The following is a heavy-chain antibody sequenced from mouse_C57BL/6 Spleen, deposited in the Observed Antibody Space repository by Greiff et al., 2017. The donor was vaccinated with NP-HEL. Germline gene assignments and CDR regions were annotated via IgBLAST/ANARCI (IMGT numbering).Heavy chain of an antibody. CDR1: GYSITSGYY. CDR3: ARAYYSNYGFAY. CDR2: ISYDGSN. V-gene: IGHV3-6*01. J-gene: IGHJ3*01. D-gene: IGHD2-5*01. Sequence: DVQLQESGPGLVKPSQSLSLTCSVTGYSITSGYYWNWIRQFPGNKLEWMGYISYDGSNNYNPSLKNRISITRDTSKNQFFLKLNSVTTEDTATYYCARAYYSNYGFAYWGQGTLVTVSA.